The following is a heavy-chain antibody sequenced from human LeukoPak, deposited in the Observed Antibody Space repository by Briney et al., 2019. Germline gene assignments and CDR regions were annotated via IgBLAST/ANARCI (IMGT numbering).Heavy chain of an antibody. V-gene: IGHV3-48*01. D-gene: IGHD1-20*01. CDR2: ISSGSRTI. J-gene: IGHJ4*02. CDR3: ARESITGHRDFDY. Sequence: GGSLRLSCAASGFTFGSYSMNWVRQAPGKGLEWTSYISSGSRTIYYAGSVEGRFTVSRDNAKNSLYLQMRSLRAEDTAVYYCARESITGHRDFDYWGQGTLVTVSS. CDR1: GFTFGSYS.